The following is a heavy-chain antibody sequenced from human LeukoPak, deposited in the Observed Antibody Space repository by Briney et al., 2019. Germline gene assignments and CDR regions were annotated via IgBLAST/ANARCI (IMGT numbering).Heavy chain of an antibody. V-gene: IGHV3-11*01. CDR2: ISSSGSTI. CDR1: GFTFSDYY. CDR3: ARILPSGWLLDY. J-gene: IGHJ4*02. Sequence: GGSLRLSCAASGFTFSDYYMSWIRQAPGKGLEWVSYISSSGSTIYYADSVKGRFTISRDNAKNSPYLQMNSLRAEDTAVYYCARILPSGWLLDYWGQGTLVTVSS. D-gene: IGHD6-19*01.